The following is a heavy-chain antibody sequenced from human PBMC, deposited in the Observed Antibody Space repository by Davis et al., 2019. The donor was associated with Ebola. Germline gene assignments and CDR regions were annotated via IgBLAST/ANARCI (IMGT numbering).Heavy chain of an antibody. CDR1: GFTFNKYW. J-gene: IGHJ6*04. CDR2: ISSDGGIT. Sequence: PGGSLRLSCAASGFTFNKYWMHWVRHAPGKGLVYVSRISSDGGITSYADSVKGRFTISRDNAKNTLYLQMNTLRAEDTAVYYCARAKYYGMDVWGKGTTVTVSS. CDR3: ARAKYYGMDV. D-gene: IGHD6-6*01. V-gene: IGHV3-74*01.